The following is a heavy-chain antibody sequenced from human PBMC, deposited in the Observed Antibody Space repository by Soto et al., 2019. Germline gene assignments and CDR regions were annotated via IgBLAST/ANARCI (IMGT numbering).Heavy chain of an antibody. J-gene: IGHJ4*02. CDR3: ALTPPLEVAGPAY. CDR1: GGSIGGSHYH. Sequence: SETLSLTCTVSGGSIGGSHYHWGWIRQPPGKGLEWIGSIHYSGKVYYNPSLTSRVTIFVDTSKNHFSLNLNSVTATDTAVYYCALTPPLEVAGPAYWGQGTLVTVSS. CDR2: IHYSGKV. V-gene: IGHV4-39*02. D-gene: IGHD2-15*01.